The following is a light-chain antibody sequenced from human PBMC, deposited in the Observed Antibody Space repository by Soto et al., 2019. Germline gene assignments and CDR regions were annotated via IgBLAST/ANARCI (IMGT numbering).Light chain of an antibody. CDR2: VNR. Sequence: QSVLTRPPSVTVAPGQRVTISCTGSSSNIGAGYDVHWYQQLPGTAPKLLIYVNRNRPSGVPDRFSGSKSGTSASLAITGLQAEDEADYYCESYDSRLSGYVFGTGTKVTVL. J-gene: IGLJ1*01. V-gene: IGLV1-40*01. CDR3: ESYDSRLSGYV. CDR1: SSNIGAGYD.